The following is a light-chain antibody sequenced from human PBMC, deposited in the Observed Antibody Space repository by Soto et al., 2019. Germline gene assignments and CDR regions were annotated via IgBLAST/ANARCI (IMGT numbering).Light chain of an antibody. CDR2: QTS. Sequence: EIVLTQSPATLSSFPGDRVTVSCRASQYINTRLAWYQHRPGQAPRLLIYQTSSRAAGIPARFSASGTGTDFTLTISDVQPEDFAVYYCHQRQSWPRTFGQGTKVDIK. CDR3: HQRQSWPRT. V-gene: IGKV3-11*01. J-gene: IGKJ1*01. CDR1: QYINTR.